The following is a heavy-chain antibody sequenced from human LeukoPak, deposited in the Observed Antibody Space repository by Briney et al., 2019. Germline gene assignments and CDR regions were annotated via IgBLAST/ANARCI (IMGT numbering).Heavy chain of an antibody. V-gene: IGHV3-23*01. J-gene: IGHJ6*02. Sequence: GGSLRLSCAASGFTFSSYAMSWVRQAPGKGLEWVSTLSGSGGSTYYADSVKGRFTISRDNSKNTLYLQLNSLRAEDTAVYYCAKSTSPLYYYYGMDVRGQGTTVTVSS. CDR1: GFTFSSYA. CDR2: LSGSGGST. D-gene: IGHD2-2*01. CDR3: AKSTSPLYYYYGMDV.